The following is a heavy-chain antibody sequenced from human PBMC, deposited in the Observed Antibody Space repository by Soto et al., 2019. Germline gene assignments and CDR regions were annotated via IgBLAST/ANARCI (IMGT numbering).Heavy chain of an antibody. CDR3: AKDMGDIVVIPASISAYYALHV. Sequence: EVQLLESGGGLVQPGGSLRLSCAASGFTFSSYAMSWVRQAPGKGLQWVSAISGSGGSTYYADSVKGRFTISRDNSKNTMYLQMNSLRAEDTAVYYFAKDMGDIVVIPASISAYYALHVWGQGTTVTVSS. J-gene: IGHJ6*02. CDR1: GFTFSSYA. V-gene: IGHV3-23*01. D-gene: IGHD2-2*01. CDR2: ISGSGGST.